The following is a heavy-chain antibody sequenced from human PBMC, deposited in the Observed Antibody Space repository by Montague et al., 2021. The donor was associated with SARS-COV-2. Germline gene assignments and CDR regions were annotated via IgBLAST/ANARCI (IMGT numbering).Heavy chain of an antibody. J-gene: IGHJ4*02. Sequence: SETLSLTCTVSGGSVSRISSHWGWIRQPPGKGLEYIGSFYYAGGTQYNPSLKSRVTISVDTSNAQFSLKMNSVTAADTAVYFCARLYGSSFDYWGQGTLVTVSS. CDR2: FYYAGGT. D-gene: IGHD4-17*01. CDR1: GGSVSRISSH. V-gene: IGHV4-39*01. CDR3: ARLYGSSFDY.